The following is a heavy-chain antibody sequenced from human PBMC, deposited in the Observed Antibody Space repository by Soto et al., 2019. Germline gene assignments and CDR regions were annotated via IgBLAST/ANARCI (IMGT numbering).Heavy chain of an antibody. J-gene: IGHJ5*02. V-gene: IGHV4-34*01. Sequence: QVQLQQWGAGLLKPSETLSLSCAVYGGYFNDNYYTWFRQPPGKGLEWIGEISRSGTTKYIPSLKSRASISFDTSKPQVSRKVTSVTAADTAVYYCATSLWFGTQVELWGQGALVTVSS. CDR3: ATSLWFGTQVEL. CDR1: GGYFNDNY. CDR2: ISRSGTT. D-gene: IGHD3-10*01.